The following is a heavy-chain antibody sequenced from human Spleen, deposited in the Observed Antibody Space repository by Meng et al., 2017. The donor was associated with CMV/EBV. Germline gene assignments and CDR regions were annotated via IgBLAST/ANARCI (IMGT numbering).Heavy chain of an antibody. CDR1: GYTFTSYD. J-gene: IGHJ5*02. CDR3: ARLTEEGFDP. Sequence: VSCKASGYTFTSYDFNWVRQAPGQGLEWMGWMNPNSNDVGYAQKFQDRVTMTTNTSINTAYMELSSLRFEDTAVYYCARLTEEGFDPWGQGTLVTVSS. D-gene: IGHD1-14*01. V-gene: IGHV1-8*01. CDR2: MNPNSNDV.